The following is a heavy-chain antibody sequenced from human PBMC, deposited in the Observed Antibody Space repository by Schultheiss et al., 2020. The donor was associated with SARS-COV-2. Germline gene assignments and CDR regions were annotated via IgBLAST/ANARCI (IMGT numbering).Heavy chain of an antibody. V-gene: IGHV1-69*02. J-gene: IGHJ4*02. Sequence: SVKVSCKASGGTFSSYTISWVRQAPGQGLEWMGRIIPILGIANYAQKFQGRVTITADKSTSTAYMELSSLRSEDTAVYYCARGPRSSGWYYFDYWGQGTLVTVSS. CDR3: ARGPRSSGWYYFDY. CDR2: IIPILGIA. CDR1: GGTFSSYT. D-gene: IGHD6-19*01.